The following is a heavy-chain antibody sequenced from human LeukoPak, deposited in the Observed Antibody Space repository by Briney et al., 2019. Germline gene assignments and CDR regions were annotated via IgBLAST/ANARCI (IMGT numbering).Heavy chain of an antibody. CDR1: GGSISSGDYY. J-gene: IGHJ5*02. CDR3: ARGRVERRVYNWFDP. V-gene: IGHV4-30-4*08. Sequence: SETLSLTCTVSGGSISSGDYYWSWIRQPPGEGLEWIGYIYYSGSTYYNPSLKSRVTISVDTSKNQFSLKLSSVTAADTAVYYCARGRVERRVYNWFDPWGQGTLVTVSS. D-gene: IGHD1-1*01. CDR2: IYYSGST.